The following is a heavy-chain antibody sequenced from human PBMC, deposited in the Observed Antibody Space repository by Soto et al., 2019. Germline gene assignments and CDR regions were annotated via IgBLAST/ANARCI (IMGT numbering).Heavy chain of an antibody. Sequence: PSETLSLTCAVAGGSLSSSNWWSWVRQPPGKGLEWIGEIYHSGSTNYNPSLKSRVTISVDKSKNQFSLKLSSVTAADTAVYYCARDRGIAVAGDFLYYYYGMDVWGQGTTVTVSS. CDR1: GGSLSSSNW. J-gene: IGHJ6*02. CDR2: IYHSGST. V-gene: IGHV4-4*02. CDR3: ARDRGIAVAGDFLYYYYGMDV. D-gene: IGHD6-19*01.